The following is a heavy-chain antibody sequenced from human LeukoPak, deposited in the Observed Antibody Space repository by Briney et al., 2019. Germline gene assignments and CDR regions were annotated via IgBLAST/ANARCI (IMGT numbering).Heavy chain of an antibody. J-gene: IGHJ6*02. V-gene: IGHV4-61*02. CDR2: IYHSGSDNRRGAA. D-gene: IGHD3-9*01. CDR3: ARDFLTGRYGMDV. Sequence: PSETLSLTCTVSGGSVSSGSYYWIWTRQPPGKGLEWIGYIYHSGSDNRRGAANYNPSLKSRVTISLDTSKNQFSLKLYSVTAADTAVYYCARDFLTGRYGMDVWGQGTTVTVSS. CDR1: GGSVSSGSYY.